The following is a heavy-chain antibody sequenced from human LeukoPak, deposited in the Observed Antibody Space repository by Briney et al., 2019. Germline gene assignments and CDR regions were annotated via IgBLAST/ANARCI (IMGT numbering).Heavy chain of an antibody. Sequence: PGGSLRLSCAASGFTFRTYWMHWVRQAPGKGLVWVSRINGDGSSTNYADSVKGRFTISRDNAKNTLYLQMNSLRAEDSAVYYCARGCTDNICYSNYWGQGTLVTVST. D-gene: IGHD2-15*01. CDR3: ARGCTDNICYSNY. J-gene: IGHJ4*02. CDR1: GFTFRTYW. V-gene: IGHV3-74*01. CDR2: INGDGSST.